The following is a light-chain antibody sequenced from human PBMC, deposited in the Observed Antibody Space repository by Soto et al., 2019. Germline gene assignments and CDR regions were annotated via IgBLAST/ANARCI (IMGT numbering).Light chain of an antibody. V-gene: IGLV2-14*01. CDR3: SSYTSSSTSYV. CDR2: EVS. Sequence: QSALTQPASVSGSPGQSITISCTGTSSDVGGYNYVSWYQQHPGKAPKLMIYEVSNRPSGVSNRFSGSKSGNTASLTISGPQAEDEADYYCSSYTSSSTSYVFGTGTKVTV. J-gene: IGLJ1*01. CDR1: SSDVGGYNY.